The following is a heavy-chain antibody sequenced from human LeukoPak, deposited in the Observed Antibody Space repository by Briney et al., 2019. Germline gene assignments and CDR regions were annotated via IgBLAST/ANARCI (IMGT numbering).Heavy chain of an antibody. V-gene: IGHV1-69*04. Sequence: ASVKVPCKASGGTFSSYAISWVRQAPGQGLEWMGRIIPIFGIANYAQKFQGRVTITADKSTSTAYMELSSLRSEDTAVYYCARDRDYGGNLDFDYWGQGTLVTVSS. CDR3: ARDRDYGGNLDFDY. J-gene: IGHJ4*02. CDR2: IIPIFGIA. D-gene: IGHD4-23*01. CDR1: GGTFSSYA.